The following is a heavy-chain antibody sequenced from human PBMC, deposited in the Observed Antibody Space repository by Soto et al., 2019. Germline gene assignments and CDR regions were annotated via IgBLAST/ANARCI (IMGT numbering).Heavy chain of an antibody. D-gene: IGHD3-22*01. V-gene: IGHV3-48*02. CDR3: ARDRYYDNSGYYTDAFDI. J-gene: IGHJ3*02. Sequence: GGSLRLSCAASGFTFISYSMTWVRQAPGKGLEWVSYIDTSSRTKFYADSVKGRFTISRDNAKNSLFLQMNSLSDEDTAVYYCARDRYYDNSGYYTDAFDIWGQGTMVTVSS. CDR1: GFTFISYS. CDR2: IDTSSRTK.